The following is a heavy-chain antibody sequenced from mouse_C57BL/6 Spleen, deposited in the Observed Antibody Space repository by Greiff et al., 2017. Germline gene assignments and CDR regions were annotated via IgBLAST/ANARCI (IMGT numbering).Heavy chain of an antibody. V-gene: IGHV2-5*01. Sequence: VKLVESGPGLVQPSQSLSITCTVSGFSLTSYGVHWVRQSPGKGLEWLGVIWRGGSTDYNAAFMSRLSITKDNSKSQVFFKMNSLQADDTAIYYCAKNWDYDYDGAWFAYWGQGTLVTVSA. D-gene: IGHD2-4*01. CDR1: GFSLTSYG. CDR3: AKNWDYDYDGAWFAY. CDR2: IWRGGST. J-gene: IGHJ3*01.